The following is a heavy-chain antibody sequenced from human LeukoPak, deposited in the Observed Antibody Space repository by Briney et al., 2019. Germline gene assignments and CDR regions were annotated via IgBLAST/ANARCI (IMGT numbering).Heavy chain of an antibody. CDR3: ARSHTQKEFCGGGRCYPTVWWFDP. CDR1: GYTFIDND. V-gene: IGHV1-8*01. Sequence: EASVKVSCKASGYTFIDNDINGVRQAPGQGLEWMAWIDPKNGNRGYAQNFQGRVTMTTDISINTAYLELSSLRSEDTAVYYCARSHTQKEFCGGGRCYPTVWWFDPWGQGTLVTVSS. D-gene: IGHD2-15*01. J-gene: IGHJ5*02. CDR2: IDPKNGNR.